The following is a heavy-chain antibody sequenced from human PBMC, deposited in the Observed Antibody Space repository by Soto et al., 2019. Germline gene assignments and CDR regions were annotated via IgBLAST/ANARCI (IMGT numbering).Heavy chain of an antibody. CDR3: TTSTGSRWYAFDY. CDR2: IKTRTDGGTT. CDR1: GFSFSNAW. J-gene: IGHJ4*02. D-gene: IGHD6-19*01. Sequence: GGSLRLSCAASGFSFSNAWMSWVRQAPGKGLEWIGRIKTRTDGGTTDYAAPVKGRFTISRDDSKSTLYPQMNSLKTEDTAVYYCTTSTGSRWYAFDYWGQGTLVTVSS. V-gene: IGHV3-15*01.